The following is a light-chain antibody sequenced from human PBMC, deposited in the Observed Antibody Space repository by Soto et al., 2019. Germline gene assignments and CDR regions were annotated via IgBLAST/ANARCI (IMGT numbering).Light chain of an antibody. CDR2: DND. CDR1: SSNIGNNY. CDR3: GTWDSSLSAGV. Sequence: QSVLTQPPSVSAAPGQGVTISCSGRSSNIGNNYVSWYQQLPGTAPKLLIYDNDKRPSGIPVRFSGSRSGTSATLGITGLQTGDEADYYCGTWDSSLSAGVFGGGTKLTV. V-gene: IGLV1-51*01. J-gene: IGLJ3*02.